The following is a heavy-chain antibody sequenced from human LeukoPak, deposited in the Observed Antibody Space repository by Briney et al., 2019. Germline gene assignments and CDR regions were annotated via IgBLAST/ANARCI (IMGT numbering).Heavy chain of an antibody. Sequence: GGSLRLSCAASGSTFSSYDMSWVRQAPGKGLEWVSHISGSGGNTYYADSVKGRFTISRDNSKNTLYLQMNSLRAEDTAVYYCAKYERATSDAFDVWGQGTMVAVSS. CDR3: AKYERATSDAFDV. CDR1: GSTFSSYD. J-gene: IGHJ3*01. D-gene: IGHD2-2*01. CDR2: ISGSGGNT. V-gene: IGHV3-23*01.